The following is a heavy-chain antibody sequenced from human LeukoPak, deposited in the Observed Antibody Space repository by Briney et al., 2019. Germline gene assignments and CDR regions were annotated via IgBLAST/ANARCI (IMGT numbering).Heavy chain of an antibody. CDR1: GFTFTSSW. Sequence: PGGSLRLSCAASGFTFTSSWMHWVRQAPGKGLEWIGEINHSGSTNYNPSLKSRVTITVDTSKNQFSLKLSSVTAADTAVYYCARGRTVTRTFPFWNYWGQGTLVTVSS. D-gene: IGHD4-17*01. J-gene: IGHJ4*02. CDR3: ARGRTVTRTFPFWNY. CDR2: INHSGST. V-gene: IGHV4-34*01.